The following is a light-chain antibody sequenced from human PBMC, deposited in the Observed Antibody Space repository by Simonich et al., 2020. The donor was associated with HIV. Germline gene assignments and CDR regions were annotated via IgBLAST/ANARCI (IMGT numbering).Light chain of an antibody. Sequence: QSALTQPRSVSGSPGQSGTISCTGTRSDVAGYDFVSWYQQHPGTAPKLIIYDVSKPHSGGPDRCSGSKSGNTASLTISGLQADDEADYYCCSYAGSYTNWVFGGGTKLTVL. J-gene: IGLJ3*02. CDR1: RSDVAGYDF. CDR2: DVS. V-gene: IGLV2-11*01. CDR3: CSYAGSYTNWV.